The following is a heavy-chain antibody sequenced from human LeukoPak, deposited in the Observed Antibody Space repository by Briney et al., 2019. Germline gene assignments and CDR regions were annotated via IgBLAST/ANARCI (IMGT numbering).Heavy chain of an antibody. Sequence: PSETLSLTCAVSGGSISSGGYSWSWIRQPPGKGLEWIGYIYYSGSTYYSPSLKSRVTISADTSKKQFSLKLSSVTAADTAVYYCASSSGWYVEINWFDPWGQGTLVTVSS. CDR1: GGSISSGGYS. D-gene: IGHD6-19*01. J-gene: IGHJ5*02. V-gene: IGHV4-30-4*07. CDR3: ASSSGWYVEINWFDP. CDR2: IYYSGST.